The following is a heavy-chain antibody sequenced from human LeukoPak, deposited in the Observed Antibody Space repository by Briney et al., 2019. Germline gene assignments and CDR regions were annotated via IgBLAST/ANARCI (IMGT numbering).Heavy chain of an antibody. V-gene: IGHV3-7*03. CDR3: AKDAQLRSRWFDP. CDR2: IKQDGSGK. Sequence: PGGSLRLSCAASGFIFKDYWMIWVRQAPGKGLEWVANIKQDGSGKYYVDSVRGRFTISRDNAKNSVYLQMDTLRVEDTAMYYCAKDAQLRSRWFDPWGQGTLVTVSS. CDR1: GFIFKDYW. D-gene: IGHD2/OR15-2a*01. J-gene: IGHJ5*02.